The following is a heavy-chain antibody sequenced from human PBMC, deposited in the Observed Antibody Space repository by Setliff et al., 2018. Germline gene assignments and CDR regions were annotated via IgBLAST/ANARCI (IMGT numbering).Heavy chain of an antibody. Sequence: GESLKISCAASGFIVSNTYMNWVRQAPGKGLEWVSVMYSGGSTYYGDSVKGRFAISRDKSKNTVYLQMNSLRAEDTAVYYCARDNKEGCTGYGVFDSWGQGTLVTVSS. CDR3: ARDNKEGCTGYGVFDS. J-gene: IGHJ4*02. CDR1: GFIVSNTY. CDR2: MYSGGST. V-gene: IGHV3-53*01. D-gene: IGHD2-8*02.